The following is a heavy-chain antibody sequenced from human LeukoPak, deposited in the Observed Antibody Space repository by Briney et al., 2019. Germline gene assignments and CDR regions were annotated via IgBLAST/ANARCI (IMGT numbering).Heavy chain of an antibody. CDR2: IYYNGST. CDR3: ARASLGGAWFDP. J-gene: IGHJ5*02. Sequence: PSETLSLTCTVSGGSISSGDYYWSWIRQPPGKGLEWIGYIYYNGSTYYNPSLKSRVTISVDTSKNQFSLKLSSVTAADTAVYYCARASLGGAWFDPWGQGTLVTVSS. V-gene: IGHV4-30-4*08. D-gene: IGHD3-10*01. CDR1: GGSISSGDYY.